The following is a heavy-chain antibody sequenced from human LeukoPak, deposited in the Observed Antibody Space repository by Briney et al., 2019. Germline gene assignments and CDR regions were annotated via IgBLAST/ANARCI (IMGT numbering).Heavy chain of an antibody. CDR3: ARSRPSIIQLWSYFDY. Sequence: PSETLSLTCTVSGGSISPYYWSWIRQPPGKELEWIGYIYYSGSTYYNPSLKSRVTISVDTSKNQFSLKLSSVTAADTAVYYCARSRPSIIQLWSYFDYWGQGTLVTVSS. CDR2: IYYSGST. D-gene: IGHD5-18*01. J-gene: IGHJ4*02. V-gene: IGHV4-59*12. CDR1: GGSISPYY.